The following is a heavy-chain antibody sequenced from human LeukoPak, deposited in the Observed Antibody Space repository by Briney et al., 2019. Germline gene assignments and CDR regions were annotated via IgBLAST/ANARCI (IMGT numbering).Heavy chain of an antibody. V-gene: IGHV4-59*08. Sequence: SETLSLTCAVSGGSISSYYWSWIRQPPGKGLEWIGYIYYSGSTNYNPSLKSRVTISVYTSKNQFSLKLSSVTAADTAAYYCASSMGGGVDYWGQGTLVTVSS. D-gene: IGHD3-16*01. CDR2: IYYSGST. CDR1: GGSISSYY. CDR3: ASSMGGGVDY. J-gene: IGHJ4*02.